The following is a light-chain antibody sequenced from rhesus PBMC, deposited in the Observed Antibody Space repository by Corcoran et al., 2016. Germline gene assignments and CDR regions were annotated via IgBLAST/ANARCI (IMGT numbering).Light chain of an antibody. Sequence: ETVVTQSPATLSLSPGERATLSCRASQSVGSYLAWYQQKPGQAPRLLTYGAPSRATGIPDRVSGSGSGTDFTLTISRLEPEDVGVYYCQQYSNWWTFGQGTKVEIK. CDR3: QQYSNWWT. V-gene: IGKV3-24*04. CDR2: GAP. CDR1: QSVGSY. J-gene: IGKJ1*01.